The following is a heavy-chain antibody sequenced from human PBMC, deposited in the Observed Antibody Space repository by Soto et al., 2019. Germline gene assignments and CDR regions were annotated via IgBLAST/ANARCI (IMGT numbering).Heavy chain of an antibody. Sequence: GGSLRLSCAASGFTFSSYSMNWVRQAPGKGLEWVSSISSSSSYIYYADSVKGRFTISRDNAKNSLYLQMNSLRAEDTAVYYWARDRRVGSGYSDYWGLGTLVTVSS. CDR1: GFTFSSYS. V-gene: IGHV3-21*01. J-gene: IGHJ4*01. CDR3: ARDRRVGSGYSDY. CDR2: ISSSSSYI. D-gene: IGHD3-22*01.